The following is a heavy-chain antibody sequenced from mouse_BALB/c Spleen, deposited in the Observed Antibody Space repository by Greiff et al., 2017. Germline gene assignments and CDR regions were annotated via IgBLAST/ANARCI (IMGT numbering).Heavy chain of an antibody. D-gene: IGHD2-2*01. CDR1: GYTFTDYN. J-gene: IGHJ4*01. V-gene: IGHV1S29*02. CDR3: AREGWLRELYYAMDY. Sequence: VQLQQSGPELVKPGASVKISCKASGYTFTDYNMHWVKQSHGKSLEWIGYIYPYNGGTGYNQKFKSKATLTVDNSSSTAYMELRSLTSEDSAVYYCAREGWLRELYYAMDYWGQGTSVTVSS. CDR2: IYPYNGGT.